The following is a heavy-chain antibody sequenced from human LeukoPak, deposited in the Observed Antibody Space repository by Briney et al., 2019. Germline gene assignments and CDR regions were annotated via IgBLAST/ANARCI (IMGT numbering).Heavy chain of an antibody. CDR3: AAASAVAVGGVAFDI. V-gene: IGHV1-58*01. D-gene: IGHD6-19*01. CDR1: GFTFTSSA. CDR2: IVVGSGNT. J-gene: IGHJ3*02. Sequence: TSVKVSCKASGFTFTSSAVQWVRQARGQRREWIGWIVVGSGNTNYAQKFQERVTITRDRSTSTPYMELSSLRSEDTAVYYCAAASAVAVGGVAFDIWGQGTMVTVSS.